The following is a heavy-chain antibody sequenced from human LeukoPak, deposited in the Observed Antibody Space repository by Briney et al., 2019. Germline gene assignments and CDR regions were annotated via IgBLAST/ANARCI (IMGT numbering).Heavy chain of an antibody. J-gene: IGHJ6*03. CDR1: GGSFSGYY. V-gene: IGHV4-34*01. CDR2: INHSGST. CDR3: ARYRIAAYAYYYYMDI. Sequence: PSETLSLTCAVYGGSFSGYYWSWIRQPPGKGLEWIGEINHSGSTNYNPSLKSRVTISVDTSKNQFSLKLSSVTAADTAMYYCARYRIAAYAYYYYMDIWGKGTTVTVSS. D-gene: IGHD2-15*01.